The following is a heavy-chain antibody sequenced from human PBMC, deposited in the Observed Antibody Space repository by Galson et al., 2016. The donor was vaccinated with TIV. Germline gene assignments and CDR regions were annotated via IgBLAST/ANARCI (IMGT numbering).Heavy chain of an antibody. CDR1: GFTFSSYA. J-gene: IGHJ6*02. Sequence: SLRLSCAASGFTFSSYAMNWVRQAPGKGLEWVSSISENSGSTDYADSVKGRFTISRDNSKNTLYLQMDSLRAEDTAVYYCANQFVDVWGQGTTVTVSS. CDR2: ISENSGST. V-gene: IGHV3-23*01. D-gene: IGHD5-24*01. CDR3: ANQFVDV.